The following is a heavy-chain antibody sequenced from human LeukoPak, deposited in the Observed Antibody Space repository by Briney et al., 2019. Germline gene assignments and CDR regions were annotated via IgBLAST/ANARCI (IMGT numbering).Heavy chain of an antibody. J-gene: IGHJ4*02. CDR2: IIPIFGTA. Sequence: SVTVSCKASGGTFSSYAISWVRQAPGQGLEWMGGIIPIFGTANYAQKFQGRVTITADESTSTAYMELSSLRSEGTAVYYCARVGMAVAGTFDYWGQGTLVTVSS. V-gene: IGHV1-69*13. D-gene: IGHD6-19*01. CDR1: GGTFSSYA. CDR3: ARVGMAVAGTFDY.